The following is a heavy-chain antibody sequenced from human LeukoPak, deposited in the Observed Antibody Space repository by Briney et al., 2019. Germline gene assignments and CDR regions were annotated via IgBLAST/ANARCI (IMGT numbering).Heavy chain of an antibody. D-gene: IGHD2-2*01. Sequence: ASVKVSCKASGYTFTGYYMHWVRQAPGQGLEWMGWINPNSGGTNYAQKFQGRVTMTRDTSISTAYMELSRLRSDDTAVYYCAAQLLSARHADYWGQGTLVTVSS. CDR2: INPNSGGT. CDR1: GYTFTGYY. V-gene: IGHV1-2*02. CDR3: AAQLLSARHADY. J-gene: IGHJ4*02.